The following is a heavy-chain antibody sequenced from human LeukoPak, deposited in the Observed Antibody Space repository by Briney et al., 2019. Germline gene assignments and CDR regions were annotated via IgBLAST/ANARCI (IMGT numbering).Heavy chain of an antibody. D-gene: IGHD6-19*01. CDR3: ARGFIAVAAPGWFDP. CDR1: GGSFSGYY. V-gene: IGHV4-34*01. J-gene: IGHJ5*02. Sequence: SETLSLTCAVCGGSFSGYYWSWIRQPPGKGLEWIGEINHSGSTNYNPSLKSRVTISVDTSKNQFSLKLSSVTAADTAVYYCARGFIAVAAPGWFDPWGQGTLVTASS. CDR2: INHSGST.